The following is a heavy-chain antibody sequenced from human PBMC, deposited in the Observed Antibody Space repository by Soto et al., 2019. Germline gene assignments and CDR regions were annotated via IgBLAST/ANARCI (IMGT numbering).Heavy chain of an antibody. V-gene: IGHV4-59*08. CDR2: IYYSGIT. Sequence: TGTLYLSCTYSGFSISCYYWRWMGKHSGMGLEWIGYIYYSGITNYNPSLKSRVTISVDTSKNQFSLKLSSVTAADTAVYYCARHRNGITFGGFTHGPVDIWGQGTMVT. D-gene: IGHD3-16*01. CDR1: GFSISCYY. J-gene: IGHJ3*02. CDR3: ARHRNGITFGGFTHGPVDI.